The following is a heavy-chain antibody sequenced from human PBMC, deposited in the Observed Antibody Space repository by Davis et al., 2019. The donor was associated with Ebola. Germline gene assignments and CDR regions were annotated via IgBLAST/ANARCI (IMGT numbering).Heavy chain of an antibody. CDR3: ARDRGFFWFDP. V-gene: IGHV3-48*01. CDR1: GYTFTSYY. D-gene: IGHD1-26*01. J-gene: IGHJ5*02. Sequence: SCKASGYTFTSYYMHWVRQAPGKGLEWVSYISSSSSTIYYADSVKGRFTISRDNSKNTLYLQMNSLRAEDTAVYYCARDRGFFWFDPWGQGTLVTVSS. CDR2: ISSSSSTI.